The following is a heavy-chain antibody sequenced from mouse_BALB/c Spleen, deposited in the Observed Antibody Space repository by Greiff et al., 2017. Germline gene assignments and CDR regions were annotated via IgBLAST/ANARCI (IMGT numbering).Heavy chain of an antibody. CDR2: INPGSGGT. CDR3: AGDDYDPYYFDY. V-gene: IGHV1-54*01. J-gene: IGHJ2*01. CDR1: GYAFTNYL. Sequence: VQLQQSGAELVRPGTSVKVSCKASGYAFTNYLIEWVKQRPGQGLEWIGVINPGSGGTNYNEKFKGKATLTADKSSSTAYMQLSSLTSDDSAVYFCAGDDYDPYYFDYWGQGTTLTVSS. D-gene: IGHD2-4*01.